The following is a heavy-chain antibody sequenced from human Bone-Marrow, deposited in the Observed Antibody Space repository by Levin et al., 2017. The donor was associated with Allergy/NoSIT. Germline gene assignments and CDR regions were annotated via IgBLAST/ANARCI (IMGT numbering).Heavy chain of an antibody. CDR2: INAYNGNI. J-gene: IGHJ4*02. Sequence: GASVKVSCKTSGYSFTSYGISWVRQAPGQGLEWMGWINAYNGNIKFAQKVQGRMTMTTDTSTSTAYMELRSLRSDDTAVYYCAREGFTMGDHGFDKWGQGTLVTVSS. D-gene: IGHD3-10*01. CDR1: GYSFTSYG. V-gene: IGHV1-18*01. CDR3: AREGFTMGDHGFDK.